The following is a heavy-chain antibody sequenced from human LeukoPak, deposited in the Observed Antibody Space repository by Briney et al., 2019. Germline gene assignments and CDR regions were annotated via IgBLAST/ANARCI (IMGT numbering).Heavy chain of an antibody. D-gene: IGHD1-20*01. CDR3: TRDQENINWKDYYYYMDV. V-gene: IGHV3-49*04. Sequence: GGSLRLSCTASGFTFGDYAMSWVRQAPGKGLEWVGFIRSKAYGGTTEYAASVKGRFTISRDDSKSIAYLQMNSLKTEDTAVYYCTRDQENINWKDYYYYMDVWGKGTTVTVSS. J-gene: IGHJ6*03. CDR2: IRSKAYGGTT. CDR1: GFTFGDYA.